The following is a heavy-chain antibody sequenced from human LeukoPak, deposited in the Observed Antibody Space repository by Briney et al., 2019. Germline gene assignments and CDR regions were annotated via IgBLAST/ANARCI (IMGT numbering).Heavy chain of an antibody. D-gene: IGHD3-3*01. CDR3: ARDRSGYYDY. J-gene: IGHJ4*02. V-gene: IGHV3-53*01. CDR2: MYSGGST. Sequence: ETLSLTCAVSGGSISSYYWSWIRQPPGKGLEWGSVMYSGGSTYYADSVKRRFTISRDNSKNTLYLQMNSLRAEDTAVYYCARDRSGYYDYWGEGTLVTVSS. CDR1: GGSISSYY.